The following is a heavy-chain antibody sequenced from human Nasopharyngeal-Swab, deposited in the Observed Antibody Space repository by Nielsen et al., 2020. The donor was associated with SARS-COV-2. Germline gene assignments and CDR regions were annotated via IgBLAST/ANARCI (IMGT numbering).Heavy chain of an antibody. CDR1: GFTFSDYY. CDR2: ISSSGSTI. Sequence: GESLKISCAASGFTFSDYYMSWIRQAPGKGLEWVSYISSSGSTIYYADSVKGRFTISRDNAKNSLYLQMNSLRAEDTAVYYCARGLDTAMPPYYGMDVWGQGTTVTVS. D-gene: IGHD5-18*01. CDR3: ARGLDTAMPPYYGMDV. J-gene: IGHJ6*02. V-gene: IGHV3-11*01.